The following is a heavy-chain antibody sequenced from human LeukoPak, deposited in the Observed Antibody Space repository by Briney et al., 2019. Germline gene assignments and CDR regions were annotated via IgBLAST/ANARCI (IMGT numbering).Heavy chain of an antibody. Sequence: VASVTVSCKASGGTFSSYAISWVRQAPGQGLEWMGGIIPIFGTANYAQKFQGRVTITADESTSTAYMELSSLRSEDTAVYYCAEDIVVVPAAIPSTDYYYYGMDVWGQGTTVTVSS. J-gene: IGHJ6*02. CDR2: IIPIFGTA. CDR3: AEDIVVVPAAIPSTDYYYYGMDV. V-gene: IGHV1-69*13. D-gene: IGHD2-2*01. CDR1: GGTFSSYA.